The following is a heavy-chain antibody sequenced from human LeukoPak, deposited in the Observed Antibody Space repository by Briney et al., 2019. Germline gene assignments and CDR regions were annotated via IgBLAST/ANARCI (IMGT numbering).Heavy chain of an antibody. V-gene: IGHV5-51*01. Sequence: GESLKISCKISGYILTNNWIGWVRQVPGKGLEWMGIIYPGDSDTRYSPSFQGQVTISADKSISTAYLQWSSLKASNTAMYYCARRSFGGGLTYYFDYWGQGTLVAVSS. D-gene: IGHD2-15*01. CDR1: GYILTNNW. J-gene: IGHJ4*02. CDR2: IYPGDSDT. CDR3: ARRSFGGGLTYYFDY.